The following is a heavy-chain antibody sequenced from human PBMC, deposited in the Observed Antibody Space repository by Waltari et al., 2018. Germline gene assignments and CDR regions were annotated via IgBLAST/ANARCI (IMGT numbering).Heavy chain of an antibody. Sequence: EVQLLESGGGLVQPGGSLRLSRAASGFTFNIYAMSWVRQAPGKGLEGVSRLTGGRNNTYYAESVKGRFTISRDNSKNTLYLELNSLRADDTAVYYCAKGGYGSGAYYTVFQSWGQGALVTVSS. CDR2: LTGGRNNT. CDR3: AKGGYGSGAYYTVFQS. D-gene: IGHD3-10*01. CDR1: GFTFNIYA. V-gene: IGHV3-23*01. J-gene: IGHJ5*02.